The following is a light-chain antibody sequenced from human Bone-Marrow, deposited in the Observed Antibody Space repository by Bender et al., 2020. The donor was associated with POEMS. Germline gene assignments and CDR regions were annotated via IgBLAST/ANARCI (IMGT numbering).Light chain of an antibody. Sequence: AARITCFGDGLSQQYAFWYQQKPGQAPVLVIYKDRERSSGIPERFSGSTSGTRVTLTIRGVQAEDEADYYCQSTDNTGTIFGGGTKLTVL. CDR2: KDR. J-gene: IGLJ2*01. V-gene: IGLV3-25*03. CDR3: QSTDNTGTI. CDR1: GLSQQY.